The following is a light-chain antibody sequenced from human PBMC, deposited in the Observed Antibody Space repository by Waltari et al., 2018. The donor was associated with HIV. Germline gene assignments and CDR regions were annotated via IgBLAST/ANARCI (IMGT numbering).Light chain of an antibody. CDR3: QSADNSGPHVV. CDR1: VLSRQY. V-gene: IGLV3-25*03. Sequence: SYALTQPPSVSVSPGQTAGITCSGDVLSRQYTYWYRQKPGQAPVIVFYRHTERPSGIPGRFSGSKSGTTVTLTIGGVQAEDEADYYCQSADNSGPHVVFGGGTTLTVL. CDR2: RHT. J-gene: IGLJ2*01.